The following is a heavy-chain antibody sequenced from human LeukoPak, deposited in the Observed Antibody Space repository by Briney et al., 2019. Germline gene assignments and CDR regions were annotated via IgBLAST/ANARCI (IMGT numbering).Heavy chain of an antibody. CDR2: ISSSSSYI. D-gene: IGHD6-13*01. J-gene: IGHJ3*01. CDR3: ARDGPRIAAV. V-gene: IGHV3-21*01. Sequence: GGSLRLSCAASGFTFSSYEMNWVRQAPGKGLEWVSSISSSSSYIYYGDSVMGRFTISRDNAKNSLYLQMNSLRAEDTAVYYCARDGPRIAAVWGQGTMVTVSS. CDR1: GFTFSSYE.